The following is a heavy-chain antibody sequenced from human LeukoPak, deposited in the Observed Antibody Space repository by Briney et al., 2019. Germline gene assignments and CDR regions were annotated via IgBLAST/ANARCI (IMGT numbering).Heavy chain of an antibody. CDR3: ARDPIHRDDYNAE. D-gene: IGHD5-24*01. J-gene: IGHJ4*02. Sequence: SPSETLSLTCTASGPSISNFYWSWIRQPPGRGLEWVGSINYSGTTNYNPSLKSRVTMSVDTSKNQVSLKLNSVTAADTAVYYCARDPIHRDDYNAEWGQGVLVSVSS. CDR1: GPSISNFY. CDR2: INYSGTT. V-gene: IGHV4-59*01.